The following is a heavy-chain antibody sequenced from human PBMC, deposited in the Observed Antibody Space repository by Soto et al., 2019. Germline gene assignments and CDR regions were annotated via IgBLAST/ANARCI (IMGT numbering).Heavy chain of an antibody. J-gene: IGHJ4*02. Sequence: ASVKVSCKASGYTFTGYYMHWVRQAPGQGLEWKGWINPNSGGTNYAQKFQGWVTMTRDTSISTAYMELSRLRSDDTAVYYCARHYYDSSGLYYFDYWGQGTLVTVSS. V-gene: IGHV1-2*04. D-gene: IGHD3-22*01. CDR3: ARHYYDSSGLYYFDY. CDR2: INPNSGGT. CDR1: GYTFTGYY.